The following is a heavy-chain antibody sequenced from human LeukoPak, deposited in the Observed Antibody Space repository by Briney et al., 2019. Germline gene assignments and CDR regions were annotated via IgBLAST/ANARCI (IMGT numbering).Heavy chain of an antibody. V-gene: IGHV3-21*01. CDR2: ISSSSSYI. Sequence: GGSLRLSCAASGFTVSSNYMSWVRQAPGKGLEWVSSISSSSSYIKYADSVKGRFTISRDNAKNSVYLQMNSLRAEDTAVYYCARDRGIVAFDYWGQGTLVTVSS. J-gene: IGHJ4*02. CDR3: ARDRGIVAFDY. D-gene: IGHD5-12*01. CDR1: GFTVSSNY.